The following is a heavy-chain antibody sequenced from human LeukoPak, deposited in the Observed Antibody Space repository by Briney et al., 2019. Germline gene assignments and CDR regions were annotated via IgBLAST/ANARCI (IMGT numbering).Heavy chain of an antibody. Sequence: SETLSLTCTVSGGSISSYYWSWIRQPPGKGLEWIGYIYYSGSTNYNPSLKSRVTISVDTSKNQFSLKLSSVTAADTAVYYCASLERPGAYFDYWGQGTLVTVSS. D-gene: IGHD1-1*01. V-gene: IGHV4-59*01. J-gene: IGHJ4*02. CDR3: ASLERPGAYFDY. CDR2: IYYSGST. CDR1: GGSISSYY.